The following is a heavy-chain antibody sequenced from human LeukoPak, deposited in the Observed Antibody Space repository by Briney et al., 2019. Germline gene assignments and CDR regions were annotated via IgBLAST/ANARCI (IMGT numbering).Heavy chain of an antibody. Sequence: GGSMRLSSAASTFTFSSYSMNCVRPPHGKWLEWVSSISSSGSYIYYTDSVKGRFTILRDISKNTVYLQMNSLRAEDTAVYFCAKDVSRWAFDIWGQGTMVTVSA. CDR2: ISSSGSYI. D-gene: IGHD5-24*01. CDR1: TFTFSSYS. CDR3: AKDVSRWAFDI. V-gene: IGHV3-21*04. J-gene: IGHJ3*02.